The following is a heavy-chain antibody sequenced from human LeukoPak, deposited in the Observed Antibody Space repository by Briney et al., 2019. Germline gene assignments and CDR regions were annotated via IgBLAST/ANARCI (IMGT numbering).Heavy chain of an antibody. Sequence: HPGGSLRLSCAASGFTFSSYAMHWVRQAPGKGLEWVAVISYDGSNKYYADSVKGRFTISRDNSKNTLYLQMNSLRAEDTAVYYCARENSGYYDSGGYYNYFDYWGQGTLVTVSS. CDR1: GFTFSSYA. CDR2: ISYDGSNK. J-gene: IGHJ4*02. D-gene: IGHD3-22*01. CDR3: ARENSGYYDSGGYYNYFDY. V-gene: IGHV3-30*04.